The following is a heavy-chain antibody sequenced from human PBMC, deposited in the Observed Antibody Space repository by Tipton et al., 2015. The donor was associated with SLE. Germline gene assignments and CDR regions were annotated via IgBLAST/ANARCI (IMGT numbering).Heavy chain of an antibody. V-gene: IGHV4-59*12. Sequence: TLSLTCTVSGGSISSYYWSWIRQPPGKGLEWIGYIYYSGSTNYNPSLKSRVTISVDTSKNQFSLKLSSVTAADTAVYYCAPGGATEEFDYWGQGTLVTVSS. CDR2: IYYSGST. D-gene: IGHD1-26*01. CDR1: GGSISSYY. J-gene: IGHJ4*02. CDR3: APGGATEEFDY.